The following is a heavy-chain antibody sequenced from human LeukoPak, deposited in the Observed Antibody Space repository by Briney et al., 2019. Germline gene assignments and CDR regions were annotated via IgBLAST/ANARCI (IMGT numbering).Heavy chain of an antibody. D-gene: IGHD3-10*01. CDR1: GFILNSYA. CDR3: ARDAAYYGSGLYYFYMDV. CDR2: ISYDGSYK. Sequence: GRSLRLSCAASGFILNSYAMHWVRQAPGKGLEWVAVISYDGSYKYYADPVKGRFTISRDNSKNTLYLQMNSLRGEDTAVYYCARDAAYYGSGLYYFYMDVWGKGTTVTVSS. V-gene: IGHV3-30*01. J-gene: IGHJ6*03.